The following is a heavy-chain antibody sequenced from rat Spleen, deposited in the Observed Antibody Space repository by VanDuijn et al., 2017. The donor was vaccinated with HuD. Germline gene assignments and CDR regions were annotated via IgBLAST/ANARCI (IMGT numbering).Heavy chain of an antibody. Sequence: EVRLVESGGGLVQPGRSLKLSCAASGFTISDYNMAWVRQAPKKGLEWVATISYDGSSTYYRDSVKGRFTISRDNAKSTLYLQIDSLRSEDTATYYCARLYSDGYEYFDYWGQGVMVTVSS. CDR1: GFTISDYN. J-gene: IGHJ2*01. CDR3: ARLYSDGYEYFDY. CDR2: ISYDGSST. V-gene: IGHV5-7*01. D-gene: IGHD1-12*03.